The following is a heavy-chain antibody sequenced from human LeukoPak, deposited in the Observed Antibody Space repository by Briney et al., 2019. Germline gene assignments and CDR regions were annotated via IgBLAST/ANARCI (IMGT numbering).Heavy chain of an antibody. CDR3: ARLVRGPSSWFH. CDR1: GGSISSYY. J-gene: IGHJ4*02. V-gene: IGHV4-59*12. D-gene: IGHD6-13*01. CDR2: IYYSGST. Sequence: SETLSLTCTVSGGSISSYYWTWIRQPPGKGLEWIGYIYYSGSTNYNPSLKSRVTISVDTSKNQFSLKLSSVTAADTAVYYCARLVRGPSSWFHWGQGTLVTVSS.